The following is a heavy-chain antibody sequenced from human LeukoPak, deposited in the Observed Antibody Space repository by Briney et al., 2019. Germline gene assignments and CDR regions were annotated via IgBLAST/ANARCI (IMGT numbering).Heavy chain of an antibody. CDR2: VVPMFGIR. CDR3: ATEPSRSYSFDHLDF. Sequence: GASVKLSCKTSGGTFNNYAISWVRQAPGQGLEWMGRVVPMFGIRNYPQTFRGRVSITADKATNTVYMELRSLRAEDTAIYYCATEPSRSYSFDHLDFWGLGTPVTVSS. V-gene: IGHV1-69*04. J-gene: IGHJ4*02. D-gene: IGHD5-12*01. CDR1: GGTFNNYA.